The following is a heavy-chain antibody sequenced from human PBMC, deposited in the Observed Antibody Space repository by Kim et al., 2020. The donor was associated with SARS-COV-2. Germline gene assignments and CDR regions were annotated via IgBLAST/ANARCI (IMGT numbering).Heavy chain of an antibody. D-gene: IGHD3-3*01. V-gene: IGHV4-39*01. CDR1: GGSISSSSYY. CDR2: IYYSGST. J-gene: IGHJ5*02. CDR3: ARRERGLPAYYDFWSGYSGGWFDP. Sequence: SETLSLTCTVSGGSISSSSYYWGWIRQPPGKGLEWIGSIYYSGSTYYNPSLKSRVTISVDTSKNQFSLKLSSVTAADTAVYYCARRERGLPAYYDFWSGYSGGWFDPWGQGTLVTVSS.